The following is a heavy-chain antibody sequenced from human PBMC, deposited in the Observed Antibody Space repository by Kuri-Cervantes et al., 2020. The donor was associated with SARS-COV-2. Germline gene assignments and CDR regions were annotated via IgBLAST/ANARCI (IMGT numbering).Heavy chain of an antibody. J-gene: IGHJ6*02. D-gene: IGHD1-26*01. CDR3: ARVPPLSVGYYYGMDV. CDR1: GGSISSDY. Sequence: SETLSLTCTVSGGSISSDYWSWIRQPPGKGLEWIGYISYGGRTSYNPSLKSRVTISVDTSKNQFSLKLSSVTAADTAVYYCARVPPLSVGYYYGMDVWGRGTTVTGSS. CDR2: ISYGGRT. V-gene: IGHV4-59*01.